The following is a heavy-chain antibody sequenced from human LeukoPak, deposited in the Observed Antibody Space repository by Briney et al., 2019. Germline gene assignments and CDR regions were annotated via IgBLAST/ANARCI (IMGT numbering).Heavy chain of an antibody. CDR3: ARGDDIQQRDDALDI. CDR1: GFSVSNNY. D-gene: IGHD2-8*01. J-gene: IGHJ3*02. Sequence: AGGSLRLSCAASGFSVSNNYMTWVRQAPGKGLEWLSVIYSGGTTYYADSVKGRFTTSKDNSKNTVYLQMNSLRPEDTAVYYCARGDDIQQRDDALDIWGQGTMVSVSS. CDR2: IYSGGTT. V-gene: IGHV3-53*01.